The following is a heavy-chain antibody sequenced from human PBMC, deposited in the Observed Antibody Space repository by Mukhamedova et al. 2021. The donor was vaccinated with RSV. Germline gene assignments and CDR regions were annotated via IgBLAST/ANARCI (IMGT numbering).Heavy chain of an antibody. CDR3: ATVGCSSTSCSVGWFDP. CDR2: VDPEDGET. J-gene: IGHJ5*02. Sequence: GKGLAWMGLVDPEDGETIYAEKFQGRVTITADTSTDTAYMELSSLRSEDTAVYYCATVGCSSTSCSVGWFDPWGQGTLVTVSS. V-gene: IGHV1-69-2*01. D-gene: IGHD2-2*01.